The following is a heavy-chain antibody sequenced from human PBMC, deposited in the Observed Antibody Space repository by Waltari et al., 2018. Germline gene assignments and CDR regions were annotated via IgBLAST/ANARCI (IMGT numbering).Heavy chain of an antibody. D-gene: IGHD4-17*01. CDR2: INPNSGGT. V-gene: IGHV1-2*02. Sequence: QVQLVQSGAEVNKPGASVKVSCKASGYTFTGYYMHWVRQAPGQGLEWMGWINPNSGGTNYAQKFQGRVTMTRDTSISTAYMELSRLRSDDTAVYYCASHGDLSPYYYYMDVWGKGTTVTVSS. CDR1: GYTFTGYY. CDR3: ASHGDLSPYYYYMDV. J-gene: IGHJ6*03.